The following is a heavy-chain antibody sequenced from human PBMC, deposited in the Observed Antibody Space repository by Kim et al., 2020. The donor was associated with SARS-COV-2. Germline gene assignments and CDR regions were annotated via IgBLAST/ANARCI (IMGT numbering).Heavy chain of an antibody. V-gene: IGHV6-1*01. Sequence: SQTLSLTCAISGDSVSSNSAAWNWIRQFPSRGLEWLERTYYRSKWYNDYAVSVKSRITINPDTSKNQFSLQLNSVTPEDTAVYYCATGGYSSGWYGGYGMDVWGQGTTVTVSS. CDR3: ATGGYSSGWYGGYGMDV. CDR1: GDSVSSNSAA. J-gene: IGHJ6*02. D-gene: IGHD6-19*01. CDR2: TYYRSKWYN.